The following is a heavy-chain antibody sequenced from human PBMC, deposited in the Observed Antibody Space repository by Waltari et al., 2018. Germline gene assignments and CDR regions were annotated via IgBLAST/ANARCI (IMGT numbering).Heavy chain of an antibody. V-gene: IGHV4-38-2*01. J-gene: IGHJ4*02. Sequence: QVQLQESGPGLVKPSETLSLTCAVSGYSISSGYYWGWIRQPPGKGLEWIGSIYHSGSTYYNPSLKSRVTISVDTSKNQFSLKLSSVTAADTAVYYCVLSLTDYNFDYWGQGTLVTVSS. D-gene: IGHD4-4*01. CDR2: IYHSGST. CDR3: VLSLTDYNFDY. CDR1: GYSISSGYY.